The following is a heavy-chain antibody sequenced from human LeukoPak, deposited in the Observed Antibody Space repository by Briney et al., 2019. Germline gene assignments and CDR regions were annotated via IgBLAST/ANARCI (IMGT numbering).Heavy chain of an antibody. D-gene: IGHD6-13*01. CDR1: GFSLTTGYY. CDR3: ARVIDVAAAGYFDS. V-gene: IGHV4-38-2*02. J-gene: IGHJ4*02. CDR2: IFRIGST. Sequence: PSETLSLTCTVSGFSLTTGYYWAWIRQPPGKGLEWIGTIFRIGSTYYNPSLKSRVTISVDTSKNQFSLKLSSVTAADTALYYCARVIDVAAAGYFDSWGQGTQVTVSS.